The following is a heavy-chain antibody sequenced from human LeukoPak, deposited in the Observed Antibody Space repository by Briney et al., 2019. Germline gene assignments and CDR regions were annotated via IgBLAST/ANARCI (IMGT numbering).Heavy chain of an antibody. Sequence: PSETLSLTCTVSGGSISSYYWSWIRQPPGKGLEWIGYIYHSGSTNYNPSLKSRVTISVDTSKNQFSLKLSSVTAADTAVYYCARSGAGGRWFDPWGQGTLVTVSS. V-gene: IGHV4-59*01. CDR1: GGSISSYY. CDR3: ARSGAGGRWFDP. D-gene: IGHD3-10*01. J-gene: IGHJ5*02. CDR2: IYHSGST.